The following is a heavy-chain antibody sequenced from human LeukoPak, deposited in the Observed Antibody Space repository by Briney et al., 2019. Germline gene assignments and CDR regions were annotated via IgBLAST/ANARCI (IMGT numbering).Heavy chain of an antibody. CDR3: ARLDNHGDYLDY. Sequence: PSETLSLTCTVSGGSISRSGYYWGWIRQPPGKGLEWIGNIYFSGSTYYNPSLKSRVIISLDMSKNQFSLNLSSVTAADTAVYYCARLDNHGDYLDYWGQGTLVTVSS. J-gene: IGHJ4*02. V-gene: IGHV4-39*07. CDR1: GGSISRSGYY. D-gene: IGHD4-17*01. CDR2: IYFSGST.